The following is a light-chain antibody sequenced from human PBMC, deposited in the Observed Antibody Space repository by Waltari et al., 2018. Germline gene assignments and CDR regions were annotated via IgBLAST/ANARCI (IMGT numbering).Light chain of an antibody. J-gene: IGKJ4*01. CDR1: QSISEY. CDR2: GAS. V-gene: IGKV1-39*01. CDR3: QQSYT. Sequence: VTITCRASQSISEYLNGYQQKPVKAPKLLIYGASSLQSGVPSRFSGSGSGTDFTLSITSLQPEDSATYYCQQSYTFGGGTKVEIK.